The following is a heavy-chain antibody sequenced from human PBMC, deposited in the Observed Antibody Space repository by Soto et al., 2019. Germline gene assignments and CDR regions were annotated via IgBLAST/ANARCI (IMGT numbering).Heavy chain of an antibody. V-gene: IGHV1-46*01. D-gene: IGHD3-10*01. CDR1: GYTFTSYY. CDR2: INPSGGST. CDR3: ARSDYGSGSYYNPYYYYYGMDV. J-gene: IGHJ6*02. Sequence: ASVKVSCKASGYTFTSYYMHWVRQAPGQGLEWMGIINPSGGSTSYAQKFQGRVTMTRDTSTSTVYMELSSLRSEDTAVYYCARSDYGSGSYYNPYYYYYGMDVWGQGTTVTVSS.